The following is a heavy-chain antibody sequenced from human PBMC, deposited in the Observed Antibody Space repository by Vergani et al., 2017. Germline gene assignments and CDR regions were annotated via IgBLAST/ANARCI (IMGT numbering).Heavy chain of an antibody. V-gene: IGHV3-33*01. CDR3: ARDAYDFWSGYLRGYYFDY. Sequence: QVQLVESGGGVVQPGRSLRLSCAASGFTFSSYGMHWVRQAPGKGLEWVAVIWYDGSNKYYADSVKGRFTISRDNSKNTLYLQMNSLRAEDTAVYYCARDAYDFWSGYLRGYYFDYWGQGTLVTVSS. J-gene: IGHJ4*02. CDR2: IWYDGSNK. D-gene: IGHD3-3*01. CDR1: GFTFSSYG.